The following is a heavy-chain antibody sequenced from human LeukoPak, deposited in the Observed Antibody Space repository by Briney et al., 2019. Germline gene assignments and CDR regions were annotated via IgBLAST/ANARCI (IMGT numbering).Heavy chain of an antibody. D-gene: IGHD2-15*01. CDR3: ARLVVVAATLRNNWFDP. V-gene: IGHV4-34*01. CDR1: GGSISSYY. CDR2: INHSGST. Sequence: PSETLSLTCTVSGGSISSYYWSWIRQPPGKGLEWIGEINHSGSTNYNPSLKSRVTISVDTSKNQFSLKLSSVTAADTAVYYCARLVVVAATLRNNWFDPWGQGTLVTVSS. J-gene: IGHJ5*02.